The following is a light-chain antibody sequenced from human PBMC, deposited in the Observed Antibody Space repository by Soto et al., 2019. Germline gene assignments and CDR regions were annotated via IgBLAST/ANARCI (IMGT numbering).Light chain of an antibody. Sequence: VVLTQSPGTVSLSPGKTATLSCRASQSVSNNYLAWYQQRPGQAPRLLMFGTSSRATGIADSVSRSGSGTDAILPIRSSDPEDVVVFYWQQYGSAGTVGQGTKVDI. J-gene: IGKJ1*01. CDR1: QSVSNNY. CDR3: QQYGSAGT. V-gene: IGKV3-20*01. CDR2: GTS.